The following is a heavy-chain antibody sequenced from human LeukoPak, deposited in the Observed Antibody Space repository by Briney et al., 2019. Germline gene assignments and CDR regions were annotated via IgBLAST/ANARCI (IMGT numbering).Heavy chain of an antibody. V-gene: IGHV1-8*01. D-gene: IGHD1-1*01. CDR3: ASNPPNTGDFYY. CDR2: MSPNSGDT. Sequence: ASVRVSCKTSGYTFTNLDINWLRQAPGQGLEWMGWMSPNSGDTGYAQKFQGRVSMTRDTSISTTYMELSSLRSEDTAVYYCASNPPNTGDFYYWGLGSLVTVSS. CDR1: GYTFTNLD. J-gene: IGHJ4*02.